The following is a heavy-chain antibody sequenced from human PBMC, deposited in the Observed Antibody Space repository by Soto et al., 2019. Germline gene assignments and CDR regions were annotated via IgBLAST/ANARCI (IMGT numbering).Heavy chain of an antibody. V-gene: IGHV1-69*13. D-gene: IGHD6-19*01. Sequence: SVKVSCKASGGTFSSYAISWVRQAPGQGLEWMGGIIPIFGTANYAQKFQGRVTITADESTSTAYMELSSLRSEDTAVYYFARDASAAIKQWHPYYYYGMDVWGQGTTVTVSS. CDR1: GGTFSSYA. CDR2: IIPIFGTA. J-gene: IGHJ6*02. CDR3: ARDASAAIKQWHPYYYYGMDV.